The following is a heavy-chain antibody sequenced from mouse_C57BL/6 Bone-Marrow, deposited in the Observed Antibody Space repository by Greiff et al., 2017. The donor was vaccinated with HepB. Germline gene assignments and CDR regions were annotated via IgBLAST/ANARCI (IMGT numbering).Heavy chain of an antibody. Sequence: QVQLKQPGAELVKPGASVKLSCKASGYTFTSYWMHWVKQRPGQGLEWIGMIHPNSGSTNYNEKFKSKATLTVDKSSSTAYMQLSSLTSEDSAVYYCARGEGLPAWFAYWGQGTLVTVSA. CDR3: ARGEGLPAWFAY. V-gene: IGHV1-64*01. D-gene: IGHD2-4*01. CDR1: GYTFTSYW. CDR2: IHPNSGST. J-gene: IGHJ3*01.